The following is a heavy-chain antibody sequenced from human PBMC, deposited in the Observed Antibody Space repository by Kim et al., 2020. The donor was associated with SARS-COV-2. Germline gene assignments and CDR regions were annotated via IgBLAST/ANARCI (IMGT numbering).Heavy chain of an antibody. CDR1: GGSISSGGYY. D-gene: IGHD3-3*01. V-gene: IGHV4-31*03. Sequence: SETLSLTCTVSGGSISSGGYYWSWIRQHPGKGLEWIGYIYYSGSTYYNPSLKSRVTISVDTSKNQFSLKLSSVTAADTAVYYCARDIGGDFWSGFRWFDPWGQGTLVTVSS. CDR2: IYYSGST. J-gene: IGHJ5*02. CDR3: ARDIGGDFWSGFRWFDP.